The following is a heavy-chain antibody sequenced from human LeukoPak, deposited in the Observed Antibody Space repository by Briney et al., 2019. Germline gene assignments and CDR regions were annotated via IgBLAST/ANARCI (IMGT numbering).Heavy chain of an antibody. CDR1: GFTFSRYG. V-gene: IGHV3-30*02. Sequence: GGSLRLSCAASGFTFSRYGMHWVRQAPGKGLEWVAFTRHDDSNKFYADSVKGRFTISRDNSKNTLFLQMNSLRPEDTAVYFCAKRVADPYWYFDLWGRGTLVTVSS. D-gene: IGHD2-15*01. CDR3: AKRVADPYWYFDL. J-gene: IGHJ2*01. CDR2: TRHDDSNK.